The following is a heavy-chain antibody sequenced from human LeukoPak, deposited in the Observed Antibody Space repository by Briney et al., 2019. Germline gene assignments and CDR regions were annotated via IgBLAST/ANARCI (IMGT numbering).Heavy chain of an antibody. J-gene: IGHJ4*02. CDR3: ARGGWNKFDY. CDR2: IYHSGST. D-gene: IGHD1-1*01. V-gene: IGHV4-34*01. CDR1: GGSFSGYY. Sequence: PSVTLSLTCAVYGGSFSGYYWSWIRQPPGKGLEWIGSIYHSGSTYYNPSLKSRVTISVDTSKNQFSLKLSSVTAADTAVYYCARGGWNKFDYWGQGTLVTVSS.